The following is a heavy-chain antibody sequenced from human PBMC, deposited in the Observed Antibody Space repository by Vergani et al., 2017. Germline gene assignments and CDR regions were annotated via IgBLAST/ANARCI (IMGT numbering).Heavy chain of an antibody. V-gene: IGHV1-69*06. Sequence: QVQLVQSGAEVKKPGSSVKVSCKASGGTFSSYAISWVRQAPGQGLEWMGGIIPIFGTANYAQKFQGRVTITADKSTSTAHMELSSLRSEDTAVYYCATGKQWLVQGGDYFDYWGQGTLVTVSS. CDR3: ATGKQWLVQGGDYFDY. D-gene: IGHD6-19*01. CDR1: GGTFSSYA. CDR2: IIPIFGTA. J-gene: IGHJ4*02.